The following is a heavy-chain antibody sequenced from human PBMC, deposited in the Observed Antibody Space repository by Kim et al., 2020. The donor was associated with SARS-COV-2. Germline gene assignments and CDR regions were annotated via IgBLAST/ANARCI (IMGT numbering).Heavy chain of an antibody. V-gene: IGHV4-39*01. J-gene: IGHJ4*01. D-gene: IGHD2-21*02. CDR1: SGSISSGTYY. CDR3: ARHTSADSTLDY. Sequence: SETLSLTCTLSSGSISSGTYYWVWIRQPPGKGLEFIGKIHYLGSNDYNPSLRGRVIISNNTTKTSFLLMLTSVTAEATAEYFSARHTSADSTLDYWG. CDR2: IHYLGSN.